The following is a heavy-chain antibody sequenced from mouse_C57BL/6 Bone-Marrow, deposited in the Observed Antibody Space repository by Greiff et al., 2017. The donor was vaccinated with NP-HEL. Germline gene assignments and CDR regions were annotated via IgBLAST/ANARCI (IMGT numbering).Heavy chain of an antibody. D-gene: IGHD3-1*01. CDR3: ARSGAWFAY. J-gene: IGHJ3*01. V-gene: IGHV1-4*01. Sequence: QVQLQQSGAELARPGASVKMSCKASGYTFTSYTMHWVKQRPGQGLDWIGYINPSSGYTKYNQKFKDKATLTADKSSSTAYMQLSSLTSEDSAGYYCARSGAWFAYWGQGTLVTVSA. CDR1: GYTFTSYT. CDR2: INPSSGYT.